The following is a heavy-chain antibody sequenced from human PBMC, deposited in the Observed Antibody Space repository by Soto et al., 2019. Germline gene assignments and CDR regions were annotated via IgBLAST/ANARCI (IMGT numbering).Heavy chain of an antibody. V-gene: IGHV3-30*18. CDR3: AKVLGYCSGATCSYFDY. D-gene: IGHD2-15*01. CDR2: ISYDGSNK. J-gene: IGHJ4*02. Sequence: GGSLRLSCAASGFTFSSYGMHWVRRAPGKGLEWVAVISYDGSNKYYADSVKGRFTISRDNSKNTLYLQMNNLRAGDTAVYFCAKVLGYCSGATCSYFDYWGQGTLVTVSS. CDR1: GFTFSSYG.